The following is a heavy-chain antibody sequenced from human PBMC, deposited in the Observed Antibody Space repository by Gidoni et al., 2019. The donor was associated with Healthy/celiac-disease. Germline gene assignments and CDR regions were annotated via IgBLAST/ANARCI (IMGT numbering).Heavy chain of an antibody. D-gene: IGHD2-15*01. CDR2: IIPIFGTA. CDR3: ARGDCSGGSCHNTAMSRTANYYYYGMDV. CDR1: GGTFSSYA. V-gene: IGHV1-69*01. Sequence: QVQLVQSGAEVKKPGSSVKVSCKASGGTFSSYAISWVRQAPGQGLEWMGGIIPIFGTANYAQKFQGRVTITADESTSTAYMELSSLRSEDTAVYYCARGDCSGGSCHNTAMSRTANYYYYGMDVWGQGTTVTVSS. J-gene: IGHJ6*02.